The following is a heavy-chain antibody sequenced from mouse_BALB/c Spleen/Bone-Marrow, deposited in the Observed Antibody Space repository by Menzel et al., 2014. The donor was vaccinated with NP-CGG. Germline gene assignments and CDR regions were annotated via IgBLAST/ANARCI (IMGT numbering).Heavy chain of an antibody. CDR3: ARPYYGNYGYFDY. V-gene: IGHV5-12-2*01. Sequence: EVHLVESGGGLVQPGGSLKLSCAASGFTFSSYTMSWVRQTPEKRLEWVAYISNGGVTTYYPDTVKGRFTISRDNAKNTLYLQMSSLKSEDTAMYYCARPYYGNYGYFDYWGQGTTLTVSS. CDR2: ISNGGVTT. CDR1: GFTFSSYT. D-gene: IGHD2-10*01. J-gene: IGHJ2*01.